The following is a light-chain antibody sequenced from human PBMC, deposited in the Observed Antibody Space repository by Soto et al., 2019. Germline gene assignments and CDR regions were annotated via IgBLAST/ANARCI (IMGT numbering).Light chain of an antibody. CDR2: RAS. Sequence: ERVMTQSPATLSVSPGERATLSCRASESMSDDLAWYQHKPGRAPRLLIYRASTRAAGVSARFSGSGSGTEFTFTISSLQPEDSAVYYCQQYYIWPPWTFGQGTKVDIK. J-gene: IGKJ1*01. CDR3: QQYYIWPPWT. V-gene: IGKV3-15*01. CDR1: ESMSDD.